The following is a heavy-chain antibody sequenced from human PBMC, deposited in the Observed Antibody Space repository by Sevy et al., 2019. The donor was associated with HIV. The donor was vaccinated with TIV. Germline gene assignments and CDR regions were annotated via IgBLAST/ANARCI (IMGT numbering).Heavy chain of an antibody. CDR2: ISGSGGST. CDR1: GFTFSSYA. CDR3: AKDGYYYDTSDGHY. J-gene: IGHJ4*02. Sequence: GGSLRLSCAASGFTFSSYAMSWVRQAPGKGLEWVSAISGSGGSTYYADSVKGRFTISRDNSKNTLYLHMNSLRAEDTALYYCAKDGYYYDTSDGHYWGQGTLVTVSS. D-gene: IGHD3-22*01. V-gene: IGHV3-23*01.